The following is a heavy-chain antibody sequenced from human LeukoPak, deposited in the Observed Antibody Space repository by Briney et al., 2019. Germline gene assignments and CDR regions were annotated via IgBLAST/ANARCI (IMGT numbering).Heavy chain of an antibody. Sequence: SETLSLTCTVSGGSISSNSYYWGWIRQPPGKGLEWIGSIYYSGSTYYNPSLKSRVTISVDTSKNQFSLKLSSVTAADTAVYYCARHSNSYYDSSGYIDYWGQGTLVTVSS. D-gene: IGHD3-22*01. CDR3: ARHSNSYYDSSGYIDY. CDR2: IYYSGST. J-gene: IGHJ4*02. CDR1: GGSISSNSYY. V-gene: IGHV4-39*01.